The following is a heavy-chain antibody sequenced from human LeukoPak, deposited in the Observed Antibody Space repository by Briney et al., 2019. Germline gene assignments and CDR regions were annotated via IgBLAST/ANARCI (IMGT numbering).Heavy chain of an antibody. V-gene: IGHV3-23*01. D-gene: IGHD3-16*01. Sequence: PGGTLRLSCAASGFTFSSYGMSWVRQAPGKGLEWVSAISGSGGSTYYADSVKGRFTISRDNAKNSLYLQMNSLRAEDTAVYYCARGGPHYDYVWENWFDPWGQGTLVTVSS. CDR2: ISGSGGST. J-gene: IGHJ5*02. CDR1: GFTFSSYG. CDR3: ARGGPHYDYVWENWFDP.